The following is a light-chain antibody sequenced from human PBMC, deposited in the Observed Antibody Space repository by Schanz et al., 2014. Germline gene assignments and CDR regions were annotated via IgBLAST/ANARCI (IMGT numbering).Light chain of an antibody. CDR1: SSDVGVYNY. Sequence: SALTQPASVSGSPGQSITISCTGTSSDVGVYNYVSWYQQLPGKAPKLMIYDASNRPSGVSNRFSGSKSGNTASLTISGLQAEDEADYYCSSYTSSSTYVVFGGGTKLTVL. CDR2: DAS. V-gene: IGLV2-14*03. J-gene: IGLJ2*01. CDR3: SSYTSSSTYVV.